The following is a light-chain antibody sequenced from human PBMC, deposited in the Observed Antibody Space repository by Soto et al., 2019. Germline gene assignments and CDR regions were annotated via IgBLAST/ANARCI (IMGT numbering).Light chain of an antibody. V-gene: IGLV2-8*01. CDR1: CSDVGGYNY. CDR3: SSFAGNNNLV. J-gene: IGLJ2*01. Sequence: QSALTQPPSASGSRGQSVTISCTGTCSDVGGYNYVSWYQQHPGKAPKLMISEVSKRPSGVPDRFSGSKSGNTASLTVSGLQAEDEADYYCSSFAGNNNLVFGGGTKLTVL. CDR2: EVS.